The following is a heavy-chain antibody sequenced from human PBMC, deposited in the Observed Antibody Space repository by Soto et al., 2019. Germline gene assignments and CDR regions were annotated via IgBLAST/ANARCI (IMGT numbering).Heavy chain of an antibody. CDR3: ARVDSYGYFDY. D-gene: IGHD5-18*01. J-gene: IGHJ4*02. V-gene: IGHV4-30-2*01. Sequence: SETLSLTCAVSGGSISSGGYSWSWIRQPPGKGLEWIGYIYHSGSTYYNPSLKSRVTISVDRSKNKFSLKLSSVTAADTAVYYCARVDSYGYFDYWGQGTLVTVSS. CDR2: IYHSGST. CDR1: GGSISSGGYS.